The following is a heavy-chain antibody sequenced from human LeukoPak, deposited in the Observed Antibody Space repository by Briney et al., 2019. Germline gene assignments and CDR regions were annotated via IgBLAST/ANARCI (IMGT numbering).Heavy chain of an antibody. V-gene: IGHV3-30*04. CDR1: GFTFSSYA. J-gene: IGHJ6*02. CDR2: ISYDGSNK. CDR3: ARDDLSWGQWLPWGRGGVYYGMDV. D-gene: IGHD6-19*01. Sequence: PGGSLRLSCAASGFTFSSYAMHWVRQAPGKGLEWVAVISYDGSNKYYADSVKGRFTISRDNSKNTLYLQMNSLRAEDTAVYYCARDDLSWGQWLPWGRGGVYYGMDVWGQGTTVTVSS.